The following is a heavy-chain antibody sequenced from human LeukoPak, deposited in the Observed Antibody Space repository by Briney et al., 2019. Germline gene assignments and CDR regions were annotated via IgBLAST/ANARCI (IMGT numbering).Heavy chain of an antibody. J-gene: IGHJ5*02. CDR1: GGSFSGYY. V-gene: IGHV4-34*01. CDR2: INHSGST. D-gene: IGHD6-19*01. Sequence: SETLSLTCAVYGGSFSGYYWSWIRQPPGKGLERIGEINHSGSTNYNPSLKSRATISVDTSKNQFSLKLSSVTAADTAVYYCARGLSSGWYLGWFDPWGQGTLVTVSS. CDR3: ARGLSSGWYLGWFDP.